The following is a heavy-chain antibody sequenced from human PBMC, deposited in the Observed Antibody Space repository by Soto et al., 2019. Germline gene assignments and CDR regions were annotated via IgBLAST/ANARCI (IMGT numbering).Heavy chain of an antibody. CDR3: ARTGTEVLNWFDP. D-gene: IGHD7-27*01. Sequence: PGGSLRLSCAASGFTFSSYWMSWVRQAPGKGLEWVANIKQDGSEKYYVDSVKGRFTISRDNAKNSLYLQMNSLRAEDTAVYYCARTGTEVLNWFDPWGQGTLVTVSS. CDR1: GFTFSSYW. CDR2: IKQDGSEK. J-gene: IGHJ5*02. V-gene: IGHV3-7*01.